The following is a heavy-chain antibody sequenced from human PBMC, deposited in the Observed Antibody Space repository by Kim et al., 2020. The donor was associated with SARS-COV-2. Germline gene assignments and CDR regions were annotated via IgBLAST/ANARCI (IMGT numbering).Heavy chain of an antibody. CDR1: GYTFTSYD. Sequence: ASVKVSCKASGYTFTSYDINWVRQATGQGLEWMGWMNPNSGNTGYAQKFQGRVTMTRNTSISTAYMELSSLRSEDTAVYYCARGTTGYPQHYYYYYGMDVWGQGTTVTVSS. CDR3: ARGTTGYPQHYYYYYGMDV. J-gene: IGHJ6*02. CDR2: MNPNSGNT. V-gene: IGHV1-8*01. D-gene: IGHD3-9*01.